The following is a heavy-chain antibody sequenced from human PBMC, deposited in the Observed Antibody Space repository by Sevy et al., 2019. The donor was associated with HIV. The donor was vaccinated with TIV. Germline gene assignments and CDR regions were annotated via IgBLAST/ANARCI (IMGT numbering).Heavy chain of an antibody. Sequence: GGPLRLSCAASGFTFNSYGMHWVRQAPIRGLEWVASIFYDGNNKYYADSVKGRFTSSRDESKNTLYLQMNSLRAEDTAVYYCARDSNEYGDYRLSYYFDYWGQGALVTVSS. J-gene: IGHJ4*02. D-gene: IGHD4-17*01. CDR3: ARDSNEYGDYRLSYYFDY. CDR1: GFTFNSYG. V-gene: IGHV3-33*01. CDR2: IFYDGNNK.